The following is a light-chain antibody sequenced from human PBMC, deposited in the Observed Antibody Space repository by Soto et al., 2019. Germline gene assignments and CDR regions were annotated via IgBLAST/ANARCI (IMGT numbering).Light chain of an antibody. CDR2: YDS. CDR1: NIGSKS. V-gene: IGLV3-21*04. Sequence: SYELTQPPSVSVAPGKTARITCGGNNIGSKSVHWYQQKPGQAPVLVIFYDSDRPSGIPERFSGSNSGNTATLTITRVEAGDEADYYCQVWDSSRDHDDFGSGTKLTVL. J-gene: IGLJ1*01. CDR3: QVWDSSRDHDD.